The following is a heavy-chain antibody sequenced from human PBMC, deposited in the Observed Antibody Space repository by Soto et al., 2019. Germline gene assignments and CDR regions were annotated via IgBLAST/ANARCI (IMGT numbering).Heavy chain of an antibody. CDR3: ARDKDRLRLGGNYYSITDV. J-gene: IGHJ6*02. V-gene: IGHV1-69*12. CDR2: IIPVFRAP. D-gene: IGHD5-12*01. CDR1: GGTFSTYG. Sequence: QVHLVQSGAEVKKPGSSVKVSCKVSGGTFSTYGISWVRQAPGQGLEWMGGIIPVFRAPDYAQKFQGRVTITADESARXAHXELNGLGAEDTAVYYCARDKDRLRLGGNYYSITDVWGQGTPVTGSS.